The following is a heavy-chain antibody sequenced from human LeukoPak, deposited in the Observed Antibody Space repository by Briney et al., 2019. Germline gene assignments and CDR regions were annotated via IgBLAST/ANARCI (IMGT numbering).Heavy chain of an antibody. Sequence: QPGRSLRLSCAASGFTFSSYGMHWVRQAPGKGLEWVAVISYDGSNKYYADSVKGRFTISRDNSKNTLYLQMNSLRAEDTAAYYCAKDAARWGTYGDYEFDHWGQGTLVTVSS. CDR3: AKDAARWGTYGDYEFDH. J-gene: IGHJ4*02. V-gene: IGHV3-30*18. CDR1: GFTFSSYG. CDR2: ISYDGSNK. D-gene: IGHD4-17*01.